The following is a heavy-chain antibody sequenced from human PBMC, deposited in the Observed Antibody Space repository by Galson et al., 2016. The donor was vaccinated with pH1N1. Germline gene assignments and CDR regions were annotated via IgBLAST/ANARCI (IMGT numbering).Heavy chain of an antibody. D-gene: IGHD3-22*01. CDR1: GFIFSHVG. CDR2: IWSDGSRR. V-gene: IGHV3-33*03. Sequence: SLRLSCAASGFIFSHVGMHWVRQAPGKGLEWVAVIWSDGSRRYYSESVEGRFVISRDDSRNTLYLHMSSLRPEDTARYHCTPVDSRGYPAFDNWGQGTPVIVSS. J-gene: IGHJ4*02. CDR3: TPVDSRGYPAFDN.